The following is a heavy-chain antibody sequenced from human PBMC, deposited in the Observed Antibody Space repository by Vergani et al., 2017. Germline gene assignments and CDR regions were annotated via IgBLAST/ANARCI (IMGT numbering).Heavy chain of an antibody. J-gene: IGHJ5*02. D-gene: IGHD6-13*01. CDR3: ARIPGIAAAGSFYWFDP. Sequence: VQLVESGGGLVKPGGSLRLSCAASGFTFSDYYMSWIRQAPGKGLEWVSYISSRGSSIYYADSVKGRSTMSRDNAKNSLYLQMNSLRVEDTAVYYCARIPGIAAAGSFYWFDPWGQGTLVTVSS. CDR1: GFTFSDYY. CDR2: ISSRGSSI. V-gene: IGHV3-11*01.